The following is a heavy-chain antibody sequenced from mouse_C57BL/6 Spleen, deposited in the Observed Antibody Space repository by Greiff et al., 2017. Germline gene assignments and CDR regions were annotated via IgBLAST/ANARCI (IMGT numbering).Heavy chain of an antibody. J-gene: IGHJ2*01. CDR1: GYTFTDYE. D-gene: IGHD1-2*01. Sequence: VQLVESGAELVRPGASVTLSCKASGYTFTDYEMHWVKQTPVHGLEWIGAIDPETGGTAYNQKFKGKAILTADKSSSTAYMELRSLTSEDSAVYYCTRYGYGDYWGQGTTLTVSS. V-gene: IGHV1-15*01. CDR3: TRYGYGDY. CDR2: IDPETGGT.